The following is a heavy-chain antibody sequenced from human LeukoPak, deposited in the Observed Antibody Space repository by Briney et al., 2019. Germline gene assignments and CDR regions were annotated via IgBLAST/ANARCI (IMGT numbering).Heavy chain of an antibody. J-gene: IGHJ4*02. D-gene: IGHD3-22*01. V-gene: IGHV1-69*05. CDR2: IIPIFGIA. CDR3: ARVMAPSGYYDY. CDR1: GGTFSSYA. Sequence: SVKVSCKASGGTFSSYAISWVRQAPGQGLEWMGRIIPIFGIANYAQKFQGRVTITTDEPTSTAYMELSSLRSEDTAVYYCARVMAPSGYYDYWGQGTLVTVSS.